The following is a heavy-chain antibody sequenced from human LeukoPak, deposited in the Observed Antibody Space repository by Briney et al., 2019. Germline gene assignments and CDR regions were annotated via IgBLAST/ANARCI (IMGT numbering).Heavy chain of an antibody. V-gene: IGHV4-59*08. CDR1: GGSISGYY. CDR2: IYYSGST. D-gene: IGHD2-15*01. J-gene: IGHJ5*02. Sequence: SSETLSLTCTVSGGSISGYYWSWIRQPPGKGLEWIGYIYYSGSTNYNPSLKGRVTISVDTSKNQLSLKLSSVTAADTAIYYCARIVMVVAAVYWFDPWGREPWSPSPQ. CDR3: ARIVMVVAAVYWFDP.